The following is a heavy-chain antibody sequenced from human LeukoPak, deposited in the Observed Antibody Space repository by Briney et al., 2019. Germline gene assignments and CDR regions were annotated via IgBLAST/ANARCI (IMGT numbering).Heavy chain of an antibody. V-gene: IGHV3-21*01. CDR3: ARSSYSSSWYTQSFLSDYYMDV. D-gene: IGHD6-13*01. CDR2: ISSGGMWI. CDR1: GFTFSTYS. J-gene: IGHJ6*03. Sequence: GGSLRLSCAASGFTFSTYSMNWVRQAPGKGLEWLSSISSGGMWIYYADSLKGRFTISRDNAKNSLYLQMNSLRAEDTAVYYCARSSYSSSWYTQSFLSDYYMDVWGKGTTVTVSS.